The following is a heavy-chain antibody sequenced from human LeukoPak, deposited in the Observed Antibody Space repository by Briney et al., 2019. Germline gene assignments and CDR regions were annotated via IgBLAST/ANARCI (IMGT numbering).Heavy chain of an antibody. CDR1: GYTFSDYY. CDR3: AREDILTTAGTYYYYGMDV. Sequence: APVKVSCKTSGYTFSDYYIHWVRQAPGQGLEWMGWINPNSGGTNYAQKFQGWVTMTRDTSISTAYMELNRLRSGDTAIYYCAREDILTTAGTYYYYGMDVWGQGTTVTVAS. J-gene: IGHJ6*02. D-gene: IGHD6-13*01. V-gene: IGHV1-2*04. CDR2: INPNSGGT.